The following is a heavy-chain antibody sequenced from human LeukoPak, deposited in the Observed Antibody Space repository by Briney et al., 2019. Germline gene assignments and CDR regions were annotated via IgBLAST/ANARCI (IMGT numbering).Heavy chain of an antibody. CDR2: IIPIFGTA. V-gene: IGHV1-69*06. J-gene: IGHJ6*03. CDR1: VGTFSSYA. CDR3: ARGRLVPGTGMDV. D-gene: IGHD2-8*02. Sequence: SVKVSCKASVGTFSSYAISWVRQAPGQGLEWMGRIIPIFGTANYARKFQGRVTITADKSTSTAYMELSSLRSEDTAVYYCARGRLVPGTGMDVWGKGTTVTVSS.